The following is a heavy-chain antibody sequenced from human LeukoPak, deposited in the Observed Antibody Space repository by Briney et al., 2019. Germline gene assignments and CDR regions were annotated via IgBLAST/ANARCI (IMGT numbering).Heavy chain of an antibody. CDR3: ARGRRPLGYCSGGSCYSFDP. Sequence: GSLRLSCAASGFTFSNAWMSWVRQAPGKGLEWIGYIYHSGSTYYNPSLKSRVTISVDRSKNQFSLKLSSVTAADTAVYYCARGRRPLGYCSGGSCYSFDPWGQGTLVTVSS. CDR2: IYHSGST. D-gene: IGHD2-15*01. CDR1: GFTFSNAW. V-gene: IGHV4-4*02. J-gene: IGHJ5*02.